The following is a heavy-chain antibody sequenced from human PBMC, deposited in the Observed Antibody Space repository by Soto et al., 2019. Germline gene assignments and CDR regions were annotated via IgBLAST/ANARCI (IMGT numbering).Heavy chain of an antibody. Sequence: QVQLQESGPGLVRPSQTLSLTCTVSGDSISSADYYWSWIRQTPGKCLEWIGHIFYSGTTYYNPSLKSRLTISVDTSKNHFSLRLTSVTASDTAVYYCARDLWVEPELYYYGMDVWGQGTTVTVSS. D-gene: IGHD1-1*01. V-gene: IGHV4-30-4*01. CDR2: IFYSGTT. CDR1: GDSISSADYY. CDR3: ARDLWVEPELYYYGMDV. J-gene: IGHJ6*02.